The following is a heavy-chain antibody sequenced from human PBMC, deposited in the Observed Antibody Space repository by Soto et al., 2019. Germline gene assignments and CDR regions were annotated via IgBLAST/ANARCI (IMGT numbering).Heavy chain of an antibody. CDR2: IYPGDSDT. CDR3: ARHTGAYYDNNDYPYFDY. V-gene: IGHV5-51*01. J-gene: IGHJ4*02. Sequence: GESLKISCKGSGYSFTSYWIGWVRQMPGKGLEWMGIIYPGDSDTRYSPSFQGQVTISADKSISTAYLQWSSLKASDTAMYYCARHTGAYYDNNDYPYFDYWSQGTRVTVSS. D-gene: IGHD3-22*01. CDR1: GYSFTSYW.